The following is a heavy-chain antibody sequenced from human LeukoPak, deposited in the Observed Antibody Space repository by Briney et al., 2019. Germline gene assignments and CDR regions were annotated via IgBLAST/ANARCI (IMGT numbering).Heavy chain of an antibody. CDR1: GGSISSSSYY. CDR3: ARNLLWFGWS. CDR2: IYYSGST. D-gene: IGHD3-10*01. Sequence: SETLTLTCTVSGGSISSSSYYWGWIRQPPGKGLEWIGSIYYSGSTYYNPSLKSRVTISVDTSKNQFSLKLSSVTAADTAVYYCARNLLWFGWSWGQGTLVTVSS. V-gene: IGHV4-39*01. J-gene: IGHJ4*02.